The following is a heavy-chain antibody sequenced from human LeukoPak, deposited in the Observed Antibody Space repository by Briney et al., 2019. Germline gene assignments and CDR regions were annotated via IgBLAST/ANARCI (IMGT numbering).Heavy chain of an antibody. Sequence: ASVKVSCKASGYTFTSYYMHWVRQAPGQGLEWMGVINPSGGNTNYAQKFQGRVTMTRDTSRSTVYMELSSLRSEDTAVYYCARGSVVTKGWFDPWGQGTLVTVSS. J-gene: IGHJ5*02. V-gene: IGHV1-46*01. CDR2: INPSGGNT. D-gene: IGHD3-22*01. CDR3: ARGSVVTKGWFDP. CDR1: GYTFTSYY.